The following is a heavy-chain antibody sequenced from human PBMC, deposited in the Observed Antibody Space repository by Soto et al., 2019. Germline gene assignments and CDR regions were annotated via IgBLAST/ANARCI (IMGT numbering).Heavy chain of an antibody. CDR1: GGSIISNNHY. J-gene: IGHJ5*02. D-gene: IGHD6-13*01. CDR2: IYYSGST. V-gene: IGHV4-39*01. CDR3: ATHEGEAAVPVGRGWFDP. Sequence: SETLSLTCTVSGGSIISNNHYWGWMRQPQGKGLEWIGSIYYSGSTYYNPSLKSRVTISVDTSKNQFSLKLSSVTAADTAVYYCATHEGEAAVPVGRGWFDPWGQGTLVTVSS.